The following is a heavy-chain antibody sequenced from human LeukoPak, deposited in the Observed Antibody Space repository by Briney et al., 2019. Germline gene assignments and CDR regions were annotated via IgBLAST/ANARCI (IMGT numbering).Heavy chain of an antibody. V-gene: IGHV3-74*01. CDR3: TSDRVYYGLDI. CDR1: GFTFSSYW. CDR2: IKSDGSET. Sequence: GGSLRLSCAAPGFTFSSYWMHWVRQAPGKGLVWVSRIKSDGSETNYADSVKGRFTVSRDNAKNTLSLQMNSLRAEDTAVYYCTSDRVYYGLDIWGQGTTVSVS. J-gene: IGHJ6*02.